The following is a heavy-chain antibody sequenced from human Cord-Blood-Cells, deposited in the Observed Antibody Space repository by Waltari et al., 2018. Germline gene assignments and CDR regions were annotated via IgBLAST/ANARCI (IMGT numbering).Heavy chain of an antibody. CDR2: INPNSGGT. CDR1: GNTFTGYN. D-gene: IGHD2-2*01. CDR3: ARDRCSSTSCLDAFDI. J-gene: IGHJ3*02. V-gene: IGHV1-2*02. Sequence: QVQLVQSGAEVKKPGVSVKVSCKASGNTFTGYNMHWVRQGPGQVLEWMGWINPNSGGTNYAQKSQGRVTMTRDTSISTAYMELSRLRSDDTAVYYCARDRCSSTSCLDAFDICGQGTMVTVSS.